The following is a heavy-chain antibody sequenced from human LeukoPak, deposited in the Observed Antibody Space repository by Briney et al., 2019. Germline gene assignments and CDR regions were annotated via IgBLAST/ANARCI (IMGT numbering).Heavy chain of an antibody. J-gene: IGHJ4*02. CDR3: ARAPRKGYSSSWYYFDY. Sequence: PGGSLRLSCAASGFTVSSNYMSWVRQAPGKGLEWVSVIYGGGSTYYADSVKGRFTISRHNSKNTLYLQMNSLRAEDTAVYYCARAPRKGYSSSWYYFDYWGQGTLVTVSS. CDR2: IYGGGST. CDR1: GFTVSSNY. D-gene: IGHD6-13*01. V-gene: IGHV3-53*04.